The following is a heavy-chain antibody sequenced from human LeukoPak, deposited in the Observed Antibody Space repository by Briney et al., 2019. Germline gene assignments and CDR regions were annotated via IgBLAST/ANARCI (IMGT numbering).Heavy chain of an antibody. V-gene: IGHV1-24*01. CDR3: ATVRRFLGWFGGPNWFDP. Sequence: VASVKVSCKVSGYTLTELSMHWVRQAPGKGLEWMGGFDPEDGETIYAQKFQGRVTMTEDTSTDTAYMELSSLRSEDTAVYYCATVRRFLGWFGGPNWFDPWGQGTLVTVSS. CDR1: GYTLTELS. D-gene: IGHD3-3*01. CDR2: FDPEDGET. J-gene: IGHJ5*02.